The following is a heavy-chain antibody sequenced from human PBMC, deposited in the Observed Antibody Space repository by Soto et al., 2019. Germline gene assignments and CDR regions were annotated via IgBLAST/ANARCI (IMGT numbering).Heavy chain of an antibody. CDR3: AKDQSRIQIWFSPDAFDI. J-gene: IGHJ3*02. CDR2: ISYDGSNK. Sequence: QVQLVESGGGVVQPGRSLRLSCAASGFTFSSYGMHWVRQAPGKGLEWVAVISYDGSNKYYADSVKGRFTISRDNSKNTLYLQMNSLRAEDTAVYYCAKDQSRIQIWFSPDAFDIWGQGTMVTVSS. V-gene: IGHV3-30*18. D-gene: IGHD5-18*01. CDR1: GFTFSSYG.